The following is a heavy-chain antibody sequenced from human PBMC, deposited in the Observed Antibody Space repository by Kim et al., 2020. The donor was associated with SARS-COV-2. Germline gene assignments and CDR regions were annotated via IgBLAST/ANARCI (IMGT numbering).Heavy chain of an antibody. V-gene: IGHV3-30*04. CDR3: ARGGYSSSWSIGEAFDF. D-gene: IGHD6-13*01. J-gene: IGHJ3*01. CDR2: ISDDANNK. Sequence: GGSLRLSCAASGFTFSDFAFHWVRLAPGKGLEWVAVISDDANNKYDAESVKGRFTISRDNSKNTLYLQMNSLRAEDKAVYYCARGGYSSSWSIGEAFDFLGQGTMVTVSS. CDR1: GFTFSDFA.